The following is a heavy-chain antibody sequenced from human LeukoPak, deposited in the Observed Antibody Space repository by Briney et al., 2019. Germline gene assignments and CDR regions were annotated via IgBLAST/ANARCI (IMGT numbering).Heavy chain of an antibody. J-gene: IGHJ5*02. CDR3: ARDPFYWWSPKGFDP. D-gene: IGHD2-8*02. Sequence: SETLSLTCAVYGGSLSGYYWSWIRQPPGKGLEWIGEINHSGSTNYNPSLKSRVTISVDTSKNQFSLKLSSVTAADTAVYYCARDPFYWWSPKGFDPWGQGTLVTVSS. CDR1: GGSLSGYY. V-gene: IGHV4-34*01. CDR2: INHSGST.